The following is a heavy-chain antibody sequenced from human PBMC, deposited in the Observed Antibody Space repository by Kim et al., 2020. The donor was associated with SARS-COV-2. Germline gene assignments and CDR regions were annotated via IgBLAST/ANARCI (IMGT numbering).Heavy chain of an antibody. CDR3: ARRGFIVVVPAAIRDYYYYGMDV. D-gene: IGHD2-2*02. Sequence: SVKVSCKASGGTFSSYAISWVRQAPGQGLEWMGGIIPIFGTANYAQKFQGRVTITADESTSTAYMELSSLRSEDTAVYYCARRGFIVVVPAAIRDYYYYGMDVWGQGTTVTVSS. J-gene: IGHJ6*02. CDR2: IIPIFGTA. V-gene: IGHV1-69*13. CDR1: GGTFSSYA.